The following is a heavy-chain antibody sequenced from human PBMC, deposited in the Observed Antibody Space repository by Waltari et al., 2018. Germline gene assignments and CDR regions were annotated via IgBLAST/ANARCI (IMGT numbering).Heavy chain of an antibody. D-gene: IGHD3-10*02. J-gene: IGHJ6*02. CDR2: ISGDGTSI. Sequence: EVQLVESGGGFFQPGGSLRLSCEASGFAFSHYWIHWVRQGPGRGLGWVSRISGDGTSISNADSVGGRFSISRDNYKNTVYLQIHSLRAEDTAVFYCARLMLSHPENGMDVWGQGTSVTVS. CDR1: GFAFSHYW. CDR3: ARLMLSHPENGMDV. V-gene: IGHV3-74*01.